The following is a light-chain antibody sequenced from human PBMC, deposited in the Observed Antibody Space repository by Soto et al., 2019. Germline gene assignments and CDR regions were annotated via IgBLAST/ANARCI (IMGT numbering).Light chain of an antibody. CDR2: DAS. CDR3: QQRSNWPRIT. V-gene: IGKV3-11*01. J-gene: IGKJ5*01. Sequence: SVLTQYTGTLSFSPCEIATLSCSSIQSVSSSYLAWYQQKPGQAPRLLIYDASNRATGIPARFSGSGSGTDFTLTISSLEPEDFAVYYCQQRSNWPRITFGQGTRLEIK. CDR1: QSVSSSY.